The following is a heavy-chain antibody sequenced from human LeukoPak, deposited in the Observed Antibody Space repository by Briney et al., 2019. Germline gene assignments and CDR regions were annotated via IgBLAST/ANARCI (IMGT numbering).Heavy chain of an antibody. CDR1: GLIVSGDY. Sequence: GGSLRLSCVASGLIVSGDYMSWVRQAPGKGLEWVSAISGSGGSTYYADSVKGRFTISRDNSKNTLYLQMNSLRAEDTAVYYCAKCEAAGTDYYYGMDVWGQGTTVTVSS. CDR3: AKCEAAGTDYYYGMDV. D-gene: IGHD6-13*01. CDR2: ISGSGGST. V-gene: IGHV3-23*01. J-gene: IGHJ6*02.